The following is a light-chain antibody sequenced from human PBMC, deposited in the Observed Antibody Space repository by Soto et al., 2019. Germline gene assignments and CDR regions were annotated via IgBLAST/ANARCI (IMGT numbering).Light chain of an antibody. J-gene: IGKJ2*01. CDR3: QQTYTTPPGFT. CDR2: AAS. CDR1: QTISNY. Sequence: IQRTQSPSSLSASVGDRVTITCRASQTISNYLNWYQHKPGKAPKLLIYAASTLQSGVPSRFTGSGSGTEFTLTISSLQPEDFATYYCQQTYTTPPGFTFGQGTKVDIK. V-gene: IGKV1-39*01.